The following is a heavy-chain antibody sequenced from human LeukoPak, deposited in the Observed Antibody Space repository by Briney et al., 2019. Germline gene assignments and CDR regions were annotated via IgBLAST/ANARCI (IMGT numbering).Heavy chain of an antibody. D-gene: IGHD1-26*01. CDR3: ARSGTYSGSV. CDR2: INHSGST. Sequence: PSETLSLTCTVSGGSISGYYWSWIRQPPGKGLEWIGEINHSGSTNYNPSLKSRVTISVDTSKNQFSLKLSSVTAADTAVYYCARSGTYSGSVWGQGTLVTVSS. CDR1: GGSISGYY. V-gene: IGHV4-34*01. J-gene: IGHJ4*02.